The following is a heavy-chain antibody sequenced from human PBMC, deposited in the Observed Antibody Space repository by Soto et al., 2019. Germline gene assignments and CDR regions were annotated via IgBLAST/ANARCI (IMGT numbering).Heavy chain of an antibody. Sequence: EVQLVESGGGLVQPGGSLRLSCAASGFTFSGSAMHWVRQASGKGLEWVGRIRSKANRYATAYAASVKGRFTISRDDSKNTAYLQMNSLKTEDTAVYYCTRLGDIAVAGWVDYWGQGTLVTVSS. CDR3: TRLGDIAVAGWVDY. V-gene: IGHV3-73*02. J-gene: IGHJ4*02. D-gene: IGHD6-19*01. CDR1: GFTFSGSA. CDR2: IRSKANRYAT.